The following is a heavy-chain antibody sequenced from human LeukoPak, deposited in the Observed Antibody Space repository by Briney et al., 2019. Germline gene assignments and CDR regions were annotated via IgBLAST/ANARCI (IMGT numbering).Heavy chain of an antibody. CDR1: GSTFRSYA. J-gene: IGHJ5*01. V-gene: IGHV3-23*01. D-gene: IGHD4-17*01. CDR2: ISNSGGIS. CDR3: AKDHLTTVFYNWFDS. Sequence: GGSLRLSCAASGSTFRSYAMSWVRQAPGKGLEWVSTISNSGGISYDADSVKGRFTISRDNYKNTLYLQMNSLRADDTAVYYCAKDHLTTVFYNWFDSWGQGTLVTVSS.